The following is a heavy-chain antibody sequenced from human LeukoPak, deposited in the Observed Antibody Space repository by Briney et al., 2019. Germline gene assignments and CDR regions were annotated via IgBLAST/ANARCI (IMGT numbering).Heavy chain of an antibody. V-gene: IGHV4-39*01. Sequence: SETLSLTCTVSGGSISSSSYYWGWIRQPPGKGLEWIGEINHSGRTTYNPSLKSRITISVDTSQSQLSLMLSSVTAADTAVYYCARHSSSGYSGYDYPDYWGQGTLVTVSS. D-gene: IGHD5-12*01. J-gene: IGHJ4*02. CDR2: INHSGRT. CDR3: ARHSSSGYSGYDYPDY. CDR1: GGSISSSSYY.